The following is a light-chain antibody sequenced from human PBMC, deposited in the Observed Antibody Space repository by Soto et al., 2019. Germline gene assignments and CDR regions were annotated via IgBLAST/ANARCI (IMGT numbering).Light chain of an antibody. CDR2: GVS. J-gene: IGKJ4*02. Sequence: EILMTQSPATLSVSPRERATLSCRASQSVGNNFAWYQQKPGQAPRLLIYGVSIRATGVPSRFSGSGSGTEFTLTISSLQSEDFAVYYCQQYTNWPLTFGGGTKVEI. V-gene: IGKV3-15*01. CDR1: QSVGNN. CDR3: QQYTNWPLT.